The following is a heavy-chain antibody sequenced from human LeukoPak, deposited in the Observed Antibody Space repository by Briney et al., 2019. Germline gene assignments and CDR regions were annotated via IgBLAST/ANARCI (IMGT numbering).Heavy chain of an antibody. J-gene: IGHJ4*02. D-gene: IGHD6-6*01. CDR3: ARDSLPYSSSAFDY. V-gene: IGHV1-18*01. CDR1: GSTFSSSG. Sequence: ASVKLSSTASGSTFSSSGFTRVRQAPGQELEWMGWISAYNGKTNDAQKLQGRVTMTTDTSTSTAYMELRSLRSDDTAVYYCARDSLPYSSSAFDYCGQGTLVTVSS. CDR2: ISAYNGKT.